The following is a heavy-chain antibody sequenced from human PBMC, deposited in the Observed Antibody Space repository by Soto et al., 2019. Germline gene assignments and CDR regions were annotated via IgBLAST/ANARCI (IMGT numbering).Heavy chain of an antibody. J-gene: IGHJ6*02. CDR2: ISGSGGST. CDR1: GFTFSSYA. CDR3: ALRIAAAGTGEYYYYGMDV. V-gene: IGHV3-23*01. Sequence: HPGGSLRLSCAAPGFTFSSYAMSWVRQAPGKGLEWVSAISGSGGSTYYADSVKGRFTISRDNSKNTLYLQMNSLRAEDTAVYYYALRIAAAGTGEYYYYGMDVWGQGTTVTVSS. D-gene: IGHD6-13*01.